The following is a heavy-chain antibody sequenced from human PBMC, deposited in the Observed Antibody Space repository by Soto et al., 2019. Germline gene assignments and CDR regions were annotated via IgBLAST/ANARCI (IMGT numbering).Heavy chain of an antibody. CDR2: ISGSGEST. D-gene: IGHD3-3*01. V-gene: IGHV3-23*01. CDR3: FGGVVIGGMDV. Sequence: GGSLRLSCAASGFIFSNYAMSWVRQAPGKGLEWVSGISGSGESTYYADSVSGRFITSRDISKSTLYLEMNSLRAEDTAVYYAFGGVVIGGMDVWGQGTTVTVSS. J-gene: IGHJ6*02. CDR1: GFIFSNYA.